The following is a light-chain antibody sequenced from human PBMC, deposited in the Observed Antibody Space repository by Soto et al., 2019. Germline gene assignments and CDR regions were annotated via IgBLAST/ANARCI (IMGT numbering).Light chain of an antibody. J-gene: IGLJ1*01. Sequence: QSVLTQPPPLSAAAGQKVTISCSGSSSNIGNNFVSWYQQLPGAAPKLLTYDNDRRPSGIPDRFSGSKSGTSATLVITGLQTGDEADYYCGTWDTSLSAGVFGTGTKSPS. CDR2: DND. V-gene: IGLV1-51*01. CDR1: SSNIGNNF. CDR3: GTWDTSLSAGV.